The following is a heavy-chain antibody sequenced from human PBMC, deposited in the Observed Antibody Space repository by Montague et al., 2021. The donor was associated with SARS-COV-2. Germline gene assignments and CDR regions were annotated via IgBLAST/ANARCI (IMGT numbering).Heavy chain of an antibody. CDR1: GDSISSSRYF. CDR2: ISFSGGT. CDR3: ASPNSGRVYCFDY. J-gene: IGHJ4*02. V-gene: IGHV4-39*01. D-gene: IGHD1-26*01. Sequence: SETLSLTCTVSGDSISSSRYFWSWLRQPPGKGLDWIGSISFSGGTYYNPSLRSRVTMSVDTSKNQISLKLSSVTAADTAVYYCASPNSGRVYCFDYWGQGTLVTASS.